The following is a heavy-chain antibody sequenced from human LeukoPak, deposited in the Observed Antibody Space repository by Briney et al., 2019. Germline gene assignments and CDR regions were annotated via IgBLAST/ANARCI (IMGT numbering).Heavy chain of an antibody. Sequence: GASVKVSCKASGYTFTSYAMNWVRQAPGQGLEWMGWINTNTGNPTYAQGFTGRFVFSLDTSVSTAYLQISSLKAEDTAVYYCARAHGAVGLKEAVVAAIMWVGGYYGMDVWGQGTTVTVSS. CDR1: GYTFTSYA. D-gene: IGHD2-15*01. CDR2: INTNTGNP. CDR3: ARAHGAVGLKEAVVAAIMWVGGYYGMDV. J-gene: IGHJ6*02. V-gene: IGHV7-4-1*02.